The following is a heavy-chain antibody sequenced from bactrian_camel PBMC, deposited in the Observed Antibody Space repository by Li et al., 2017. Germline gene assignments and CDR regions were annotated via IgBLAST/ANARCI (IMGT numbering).Heavy chain of an antibody. CDR3: AAILGWRCRWSLPLEAPHNS. J-gene: IGHJ4*01. CDR2: IYTRSGST. D-gene: IGHD5*01. Sequence: DVQLVESGGGSVQAGGSLRLSCAASGYTNSRNCMGWFHQAPGKEREGVAAIYTRSGSTYYASSVQGRLTISQDNAKNTVYLRMNSLKPEDTAMYYCAAILGWRCRWSLPLEAPHNSRGQGTQVTV. V-gene: IGHV3S40*01. CDR1: GYTNSRNC.